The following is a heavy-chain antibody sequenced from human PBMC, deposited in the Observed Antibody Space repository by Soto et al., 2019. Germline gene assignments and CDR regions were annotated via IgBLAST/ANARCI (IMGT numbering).Heavy chain of an antibody. V-gene: IGHV4-31*03. D-gene: IGHD3-3*01. CDR3: ARVGTDFWSGKSGGSVDL. CDR2: IYYSGST. CDR1: GGSISSGGYY. Sequence: QVQLQESGPGLVKPSQTLSLTCTVSGGSISSGGYYWSWIRQHPGKGLEWIGYIYYSGSTYYNPSLKSRVAISVDTSKNQVSLKLSSVTAADTAVYYCARVGTDFWSGKSGGSVDLWGRGTLVTVSS. J-gene: IGHJ2*01.